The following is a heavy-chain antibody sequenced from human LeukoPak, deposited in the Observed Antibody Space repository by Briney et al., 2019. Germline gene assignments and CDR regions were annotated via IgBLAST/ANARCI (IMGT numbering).Heavy chain of an antibody. CDR3: ARDPTYNYGYYYYYYGMDV. CDR1: GFTFSSYA. Sequence: GGSLRLSCAASGFTFSSYAMHRVRQAPGKGLEWVSVISYDGSNKYYADSVKGRFTISRDNSKNTLYLQMNSLRAEDTAVYYCARDPTYNYGYYYYYYGMDVWGQGTTVTVSS. V-gene: IGHV3-30*04. D-gene: IGHD5-18*01. CDR2: ISYDGSNK. J-gene: IGHJ6*02.